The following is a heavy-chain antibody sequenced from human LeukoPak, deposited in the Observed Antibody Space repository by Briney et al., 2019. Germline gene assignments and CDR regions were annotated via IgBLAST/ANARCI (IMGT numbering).Heavy chain of an antibody. CDR1: GYSFSDYY. D-gene: IGHD2/OR15-2a*01. V-gene: IGHV1-2*02. J-gene: IGHJ5*02. CDR2: INPKSGGT. Sequence: ASVKVSCTASGYSFSDYYIHWLRQAPGQGLEWMGWINPKSGGTNYAQNFQGRVTMTRDTSSTTVYMELTRLRSDDTAVYYCARPLGSLKEYWWLDPWGQGTLVTVSS. CDR3: ARPLGSLKEYWWLDP.